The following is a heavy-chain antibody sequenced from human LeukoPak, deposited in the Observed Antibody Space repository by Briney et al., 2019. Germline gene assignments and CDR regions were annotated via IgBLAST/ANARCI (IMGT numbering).Heavy chain of an antibody. CDR2: IYYSGST. V-gene: IGHV4-59*01. J-gene: IGHJ4*02. CDR3: ARESIAALPDY. Sequence: SETLSLTCTVSGGSISSYYWSWIRQPPGKGLEWIGYIYYSGSTNYNPSLKSRVTISVDTSKNQFSLKLSSVTAADTAVYYCARESIAALPDYWGQGTLVTVSS. D-gene: IGHD6-6*01. CDR1: GGSISSYY.